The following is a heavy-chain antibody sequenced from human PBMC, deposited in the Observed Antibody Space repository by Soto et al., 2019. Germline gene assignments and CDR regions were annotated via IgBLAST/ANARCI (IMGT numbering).Heavy chain of an antibody. V-gene: IGHV1-2*04. Sequence: VSVHVSCKASGYTFSDYYMHWVRQAPGQGLEWMGWINPKSGDTSYAQKFQGWVTMTRDTSISTGYMELSRLRSDDTAVYYCARVKDADYRNWFDPWGQGTLATFSS. CDR3: ARVKDADYRNWFDP. J-gene: IGHJ5*02. D-gene: IGHD4-17*01. CDR1: GYTFSDYY. CDR2: INPKSGDT.